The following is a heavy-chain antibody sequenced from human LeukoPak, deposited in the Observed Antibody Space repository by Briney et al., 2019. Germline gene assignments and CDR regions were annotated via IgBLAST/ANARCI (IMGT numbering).Heavy chain of an antibody. CDR1: GFTFSTYD. Sequence: GGSLRLSCAASGFTFSTYDMHWVRQAPGKGLEWVAVISDDGGNKNYADSVKGRVTISRDNSKNTQFLQMNSLRPEDTAVYYCAKDSSSSNYYYGMDVWGQGTTVTVSS. CDR3: AKDSSSSNYYYGMDV. D-gene: IGHD6-6*01. CDR2: ISDDGGNK. J-gene: IGHJ6*02. V-gene: IGHV3-30*18.